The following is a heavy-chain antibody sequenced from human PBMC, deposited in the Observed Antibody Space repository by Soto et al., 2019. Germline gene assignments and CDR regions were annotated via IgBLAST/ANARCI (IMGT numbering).Heavy chain of an antibody. V-gene: IGHV3-72*01. Sequence: EVQLVESGGGLVQPGGSLRLSCAASGFTFSDHYMEWVRQAPGKGLEWVGRSRNKASDYTTEYAASVKGRFTLSTDDSKNLIDLHMTSLKTEDTAVYYCVRVNTYGRECNFDYWGQGTLVTVSS. CDR2: SRNKASDYTT. CDR3: VRVNTYGRECNFDY. J-gene: IGHJ4*02. D-gene: IGHD2-8*01. CDR1: GFTFSDHY.